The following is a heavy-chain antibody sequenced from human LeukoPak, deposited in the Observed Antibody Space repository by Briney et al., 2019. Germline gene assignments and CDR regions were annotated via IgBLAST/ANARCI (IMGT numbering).Heavy chain of an antibody. J-gene: IGHJ4*02. CDR1: GFTFSNYA. Sequence: GGSLRLSCAASGFTFSNYAMGWVRQAPGKGLEWVSGITGTTYYADSVKGRFTISRDNSQNTLYLQMNSLRAEDTGVYYCAKGSGTSGYYFDNWGQGTLVIVSS. CDR2: ITGTT. V-gene: IGHV3-23*01. D-gene: IGHD3-22*01. CDR3: AKGSGTSGYYFDN.